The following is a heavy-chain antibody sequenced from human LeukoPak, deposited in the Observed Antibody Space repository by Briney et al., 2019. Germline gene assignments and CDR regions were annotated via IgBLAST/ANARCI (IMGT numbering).Heavy chain of an antibody. CDR1: GFTFSSYD. CDR2: IGYAGDI. D-gene: IGHD6-19*01. CDR3: ARDVGYSSGLGYFDL. Sequence: GGSLRLSCAASGFTFSSYDMHWVRHATGKGLEWVSAIGYAGDIYYPASVKGRFTISRENAKNSLYLQMNSLRAGDTAVYYCARDVGYSSGLGYFDLWGRGTLVTVSS. V-gene: IGHV3-13*04. J-gene: IGHJ2*01.